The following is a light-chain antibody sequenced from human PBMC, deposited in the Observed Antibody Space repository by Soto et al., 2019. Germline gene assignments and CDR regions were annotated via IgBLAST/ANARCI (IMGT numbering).Light chain of an antibody. V-gene: IGKV3-15*01. J-gene: IGKJ1*01. Sequence: EIVMTQSPATLSVSPGARATLSCRASQSVSSTLAWYQQKPGQAPRLLIYGASTRATGIPARFSGSGSGTEFTLTISSLQSEDFAVYYCQQYIYWPWTFGQGTKVDIK. CDR2: GAS. CDR3: QQYIYWPWT. CDR1: QSVSST.